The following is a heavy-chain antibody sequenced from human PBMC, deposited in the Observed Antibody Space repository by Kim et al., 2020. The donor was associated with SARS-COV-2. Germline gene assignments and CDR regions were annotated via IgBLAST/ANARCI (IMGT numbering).Heavy chain of an antibody. V-gene: IGHV3-30*02. D-gene: IGHD5-12*01. CDR3: ARDSFDGRGYNQY. CDR2: MRSYGETK. J-gene: IGHJ4*02. Sequence: GGSLRLSCGASGFLFRNYGMHWVRQAPGKGLEWVASMRSYGETKFYADSVKGRFTISTDTSRNTLYHQMNSLGAEDTAFYYCARDSFDGRGYNQYWAQGTLVTVSS. CDR1: GFLFRNYG.